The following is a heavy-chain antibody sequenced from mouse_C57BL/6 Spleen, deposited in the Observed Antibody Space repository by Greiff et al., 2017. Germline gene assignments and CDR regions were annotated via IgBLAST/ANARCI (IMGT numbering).Heavy chain of an antibody. V-gene: IGHV5-17*01. CDR2: ISSGSSTI. J-gene: IGHJ4*01. D-gene: IGHD1-1*01. CDR3: AILYYGSSYAMDY. CDR1: GFTFSDYG. Sequence: EVQVVESGGGLVKPGGSLKLSCAASGFTFSDYGMHWVRQAPEKGLEWVAYISSGSSTIYYADTVKGRFTISRDNAKNTLFLQMTSLRSEDTAMYYCAILYYGSSYAMDYWGQGTSVTVSS.